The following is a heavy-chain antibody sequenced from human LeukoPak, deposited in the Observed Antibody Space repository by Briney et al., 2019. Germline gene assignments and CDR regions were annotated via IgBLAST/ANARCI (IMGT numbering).Heavy chain of an antibody. J-gene: IGHJ4*02. D-gene: IGHD6-13*01. CDR3: AKGYSSSWSLPFDY. CDR2: TSWNSGSI. V-gene: IGHV3-9*01. Sequence: GGSLRLSCASCVFSFDEYALHWVRQAPARGLEGVSGTSWNSGSISYADSVKGRFTISKDNVKNSLYLHMNTLRAEDTAFYYCAKGYSSSWSLPFDYRGQGTLVTVSS. CDR1: VFSFDEYA.